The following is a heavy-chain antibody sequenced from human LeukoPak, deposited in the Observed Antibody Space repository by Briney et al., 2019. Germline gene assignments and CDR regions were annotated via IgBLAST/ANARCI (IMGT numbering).Heavy chain of an antibody. CDR1: GYSFTNYW. CDR3: ARRSPVTKDAFDI. CDR2: IYPGDSDT. J-gene: IGHJ3*02. V-gene: IGHV5-51*01. Sequence: GESLKISCKGSGYSFTNYWIGWVRQMPGKGLEWMGIIYPGDSDTRYSPSFQGQVTISADKSISTAYLQWSSLKASDTAMYYCARRSPVTKDAFDIWGQGTMVTVSS. D-gene: IGHD4-17*01.